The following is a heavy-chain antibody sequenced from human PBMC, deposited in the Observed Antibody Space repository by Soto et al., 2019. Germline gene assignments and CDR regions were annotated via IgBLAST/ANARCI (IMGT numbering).Heavy chain of an antibody. D-gene: IGHD6-19*01. CDR2: ITSDTNTI. CDR3: ARSVEGHFDY. V-gene: IGHV3-48*02. Sequence: EVQLVESGGGLVQPGGSLRLTCVASGFPFSIYSMNWVRQAPGKGLECSSYITSDTNTIKYADSVKGRFTISRDNAKNLGYLQMNSLRDEDTAVYFCARSVEGHFDYWGQGTVVTVSS. J-gene: IGHJ4*02. CDR1: GFPFSIYS.